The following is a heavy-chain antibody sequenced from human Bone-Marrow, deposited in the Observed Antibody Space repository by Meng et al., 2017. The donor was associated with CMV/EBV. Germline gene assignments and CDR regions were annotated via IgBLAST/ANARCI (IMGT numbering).Heavy chain of an antibody. CDR3: ARVGYYYYYGMDV. CDR2: INHSGST. Sequence: SETLSLTCTVSGGSISSGGYYWSWIRQPPGKGLEWIGEINHSGSTNYNPSLKSRVTISVDTSKNQFSLKLSSVTAADTAVYYCARVGYYYYYGMDVWGQGTTVTVSS. V-gene: IGHV4-61*08. CDR1: GGSISSGGYY. D-gene: IGHD6-13*01. J-gene: IGHJ6*02.